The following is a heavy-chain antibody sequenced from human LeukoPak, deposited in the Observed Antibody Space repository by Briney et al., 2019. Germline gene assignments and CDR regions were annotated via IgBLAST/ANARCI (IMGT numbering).Heavy chain of an antibody. Sequence: SETLSLTCTVSGGSISSGSYYWSWIRQPAGKGLEWIGRIYTSGSTNYNPSLKSRVTISVDTSKHQFSLKLSSVTAADTAVYYCARERVWRYCGGDSCGWFDPWGQGTLVTVSS. J-gene: IGHJ5*02. D-gene: IGHD2-21*02. CDR2: IYTSGST. CDR1: GGSISSGSYY. V-gene: IGHV4-61*02. CDR3: ARERVWRYCGGDSCGWFDP.